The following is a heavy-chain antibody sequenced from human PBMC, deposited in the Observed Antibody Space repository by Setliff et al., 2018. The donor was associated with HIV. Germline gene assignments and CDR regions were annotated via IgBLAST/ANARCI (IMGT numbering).Heavy chain of an antibody. Sequence: SETLSLTCAVSGGPLDSRNWWSWVRQPPGKGLEWIGEVFHSGSTNSNASLRSRVMISVDTSKNQFSLKLSAVTAADTAVYYCARDHVFGSRTGFDPWGPGILVTVSS. D-gene: IGHD3-10*01. J-gene: IGHJ5*02. CDR3: ARDHVFGSRTGFDP. CDR2: VFHSGST. V-gene: IGHV4-4*02. CDR1: GGPLDSRNW.